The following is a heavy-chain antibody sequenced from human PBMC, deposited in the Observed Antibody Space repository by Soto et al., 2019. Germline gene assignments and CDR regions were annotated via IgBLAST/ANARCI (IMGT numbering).Heavy chain of an antibody. CDR2: IIPIFGTA. CDR3: ARGKTSPVVVTAYFDY. Sequence: SVKVSCKASGGTFSSYAISWVRQAPGQGLEWMGGIIPIFGTANYAQKFQGRVTITADESTSTAYMELSSLRSEDTAVYYCARGKTSPVVVTAYFDYWGQGTLVTVSS. J-gene: IGHJ4*02. V-gene: IGHV1-69*13. D-gene: IGHD2-21*02. CDR1: GGTFSSYA.